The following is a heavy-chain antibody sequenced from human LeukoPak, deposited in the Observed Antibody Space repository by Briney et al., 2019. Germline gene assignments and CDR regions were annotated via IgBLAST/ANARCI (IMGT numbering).Heavy chain of an antibody. Sequence: GGSLRLSCAASGFTFSSYEMNWVRQAPGKGLEWVSYISSSGSTIYYADSVKGRFTISRDNAKNSLYLQMNSLRAEDTAVYYCARVGKGGSGSYYVYYYYYYMDVWGKGTTVTISS. J-gene: IGHJ6*03. D-gene: IGHD3-10*01. CDR2: ISSSGSTI. CDR1: GFTFSSYE. V-gene: IGHV3-48*03. CDR3: ARVGKGGSGSYYVYYYYYYMDV.